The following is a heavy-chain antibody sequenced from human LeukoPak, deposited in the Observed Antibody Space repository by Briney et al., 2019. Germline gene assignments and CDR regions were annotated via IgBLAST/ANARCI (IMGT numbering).Heavy chain of an antibody. V-gene: IGHV1-2*02. J-gene: IGHJ6*02. CDR2: INPNSGVT. CDR1: GYTFIGYY. Sequence: ASVKVSCKASGYTFIGYYMHWVRQAPGQGLEWMGWINPNSGVTNYAQKFQGRVTMTRDTSISTAYMELTSLRSDDTAVYYCAREGQQLVLGGMDVWGQGTTVTVSS. D-gene: IGHD6-13*01. CDR3: AREGQQLVLGGMDV.